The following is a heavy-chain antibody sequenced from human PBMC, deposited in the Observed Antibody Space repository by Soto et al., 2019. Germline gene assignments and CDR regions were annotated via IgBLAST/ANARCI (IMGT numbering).Heavy chain of an antibody. CDR2: IVPITGMT. CDR1: GGTFSSYT. Sequence: QVQLVQSGAEVKKPGSSVRVSCTPSGGTFSSYTISWVRQAPGQGLEWMGRIVPITGMTRYAQKFQGRRTITAVTSTTTAYLELSSLTSEDSAVYFCSRGVASLVDSWGQGTQVTVSS. J-gene: IGHJ4*02. CDR3: SRGVASLVDS. V-gene: IGHV1-69*02. D-gene: IGHD2-15*01.